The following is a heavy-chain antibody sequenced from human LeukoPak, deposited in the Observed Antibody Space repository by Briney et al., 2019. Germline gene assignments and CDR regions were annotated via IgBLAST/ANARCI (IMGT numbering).Heavy chain of an antibody. Sequence: SETLSLTCTVSGGSISSYYWSWIRQPPWKGLEWIGSISHSGSTYYNPSLKSRVAISVDTPKNQFSLNLRYVTAADTAVYYCARQSGSYSTWYYMDVWGKGTTVTVSS. CDR1: GGSISSYY. CDR2: ISHSGST. D-gene: IGHD1-26*01. CDR3: ARQSGSYSTWYYMDV. V-gene: IGHV4-59*04. J-gene: IGHJ6*03.